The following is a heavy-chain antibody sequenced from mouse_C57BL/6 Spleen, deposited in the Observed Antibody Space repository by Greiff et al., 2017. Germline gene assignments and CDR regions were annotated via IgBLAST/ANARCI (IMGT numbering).Heavy chain of an antibody. V-gene: IGHV1-47*01. J-gene: IGHJ4*01. Sequence: VQLQQSGAELVKPGASVKMSCKASGYTFTTYPIEWMKQNHGKSLEWIGNFHPYNDDTKYNEKFKGKATLTVEKSSSTVYLELSRLTSDGSAVYYCAIYYDYDGYAMDYWGQGTSVTVSS. D-gene: IGHD2-4*01. CDR1: GYTFTTYP. CDR3: AIYYDYDGYAMDY. CDR2: FHPYNDDT.